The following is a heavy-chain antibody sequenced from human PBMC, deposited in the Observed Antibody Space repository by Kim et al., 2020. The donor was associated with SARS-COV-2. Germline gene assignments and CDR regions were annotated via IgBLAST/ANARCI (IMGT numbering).Heavy chain of an antibody. J-gene: IGHJ5*02. Sequence: TYYNPSLKSRVTISVDTSKNQFSLKLSSVTAADTAVYYCARDKGDNWFDPWGQGTLVTVSS. V-gene: IGHV4-39*07. CDR2: T. D-gene: IGHD3-16*01. CDR3: ARDKGDNWFDP.